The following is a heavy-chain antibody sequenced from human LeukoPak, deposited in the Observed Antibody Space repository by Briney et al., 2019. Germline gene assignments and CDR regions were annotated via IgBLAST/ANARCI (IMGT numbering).Heavy chain of an antibody. V-gene: IGHV3-7*01. CDR1: GFTFSNYW. D-gene: IGHD6-6*01. Sequence: GGSLRLSCAASGFTFSNYWVTWVRQAPGKGLEWVANIKQDGSEKYYVDSVKGRFTISRDNAKNSLYLRMNSLGVEDTAVYYCARAAARLDYWGQGTLVTVSS. J-gene: IGHJ4*02. CDR3: ARAAARLDY. CDR2: IKQDGSEK.